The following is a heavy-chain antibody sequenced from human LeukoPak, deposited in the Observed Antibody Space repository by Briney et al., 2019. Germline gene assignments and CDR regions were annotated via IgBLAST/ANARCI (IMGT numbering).Heavy chain of an antibody. CDR3: GGSATPNGAFDL. CDR1: GGSISSYY. V-gene: IGHV4-59*08. Sequence: SETLSLTCTVSGGSISSYYWSWIRQPPGEGLEWIGYIYYTGSTNYNPSLKSRVTISVDTSKKQFSLKLSSVTAADTAVYHCGGSATPNGAFDLWGQGTMVTVSS. D-gene: IGHD5-12*01. CDR2: IYYTGST. J-gene: IGHJ3*01.